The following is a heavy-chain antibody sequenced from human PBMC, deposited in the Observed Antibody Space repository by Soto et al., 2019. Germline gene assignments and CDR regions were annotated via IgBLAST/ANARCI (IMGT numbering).Heavy chain of an antibody. J-gene: IGHJ4*02. CDR1: GFTFRNYG. D-gene: IGHD6-13*01. Sequence: PGGSLRLSCAASGFTFRNYGMNWVRQAPGKGLEWVSYIGIGSSTKYYADSVKGRFTISRDNAKNSLYLQMNSLRAEDTAVYYCSRDPYPEDSSSYLDYWGQGTLVTVSS. CDR3: SRDPYPEDSSSYLDY. V-gene: IGHV3-48*01. CDR2: IGIGSSTK.